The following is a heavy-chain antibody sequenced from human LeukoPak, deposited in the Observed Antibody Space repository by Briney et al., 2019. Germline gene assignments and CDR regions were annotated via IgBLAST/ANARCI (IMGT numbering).Heavy chain of an antibody. V-gene: IGHV3-23*01. CDR2: ISGSGGST. CDR1: GFTFSSYA. Sequence: GGSLRLSCAASGFTFSSYAMSWVRQAPGKGLEWVSGISGSGGSTYYADSVKGRFTISRDNSKNTLYLQINSLRAEDTAVYYCAKDSSGWYEWEYWGQGTLVTVPS. CDR3: AKDSSGWYEWEY. J-gene: IGHJ4*02. D-gene: IGHD6-19*01.